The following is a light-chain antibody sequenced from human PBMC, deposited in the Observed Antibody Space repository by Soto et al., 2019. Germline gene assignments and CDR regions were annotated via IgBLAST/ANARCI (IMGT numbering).Light chain of an antibody. Sequence: EIVLTQSPATLSLSPGERATLSCRASQSLHTAYLAWYKQRPGQAPTLLIYSTSNRATGIPVRFTGSGSGTDFTLNISRLEPDDFAVYYCQQYGTSPLTFVGGTKVDIK. CDR3: QQYGTSPLT. J-gene: IGKJ4*01. CDR2: STS. V-gene: IGKV3-20*01. CDR1: QSLHTAY.